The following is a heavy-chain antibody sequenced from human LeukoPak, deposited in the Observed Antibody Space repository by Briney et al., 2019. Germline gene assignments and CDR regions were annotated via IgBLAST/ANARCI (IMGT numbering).Heavy chain of an antibody. V-gene: IGHV1-46*01. CDR3: ARGYYDSSGYYYYGMDV. Sequence: GASVNVSCKASGYTFTSYYMHWVRQAPGQGLEWMGIINPSGGSTTYAQKFQGRVTMTRDTSTSTVYMELSSLRSEDTAVYYCARGYYDSSGYYYYGMDVWGQGTTVTVSS. CDR2: INPSGGST. CDR1: GYTFTSYY. J-gene: IGHJ6*02. D-gene: IGHD3-22*01.